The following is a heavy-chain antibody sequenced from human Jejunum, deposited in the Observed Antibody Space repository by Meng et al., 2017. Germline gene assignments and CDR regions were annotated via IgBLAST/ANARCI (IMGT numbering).Heavy chain of an antibody. D-gene: IGHD2-21*01. CDR3: ARVNQDYYGMDV. CDR2: IYSGGRT. Sequence: GESLKISCAASGFSVSDNYISWVRQAPEKGLEWVSIIYSGGRTHYTDSVKGRFTISRENSKNTLYLQMDSLRGDDTALYYCARVNQDYYGMDVWGQGTTVTVSS. V-gene: IGHV3-53*05. CDR1: GFSVSDNY. J-gene: IGHJ6*02.